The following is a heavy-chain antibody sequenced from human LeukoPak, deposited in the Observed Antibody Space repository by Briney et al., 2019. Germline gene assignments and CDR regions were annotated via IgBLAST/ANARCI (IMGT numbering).Heavy chain of an antibody. CDR3: ARDRRYYGSGRENWFDP. CDR2: IYYSGST. V-gene: IGHV4-59*01. Sequence: ETLSLTCTVSGGSISSYYCSWIRQPPGKGLEWIGYIYYSGSTNYNPSLKSRLTISVDTSKNQFSLKLSSVTAADTAVYYCARDRRYYGSGRENWFDPWGQGTLVTVSS. D-gene: IGHD3-10*01. CDR1: GGSISSYY. J-gene: IGHJ5*02.